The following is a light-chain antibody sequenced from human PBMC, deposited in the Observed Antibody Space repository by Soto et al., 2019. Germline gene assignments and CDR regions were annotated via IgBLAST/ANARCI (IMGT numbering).Light chain of an antibody. CDR3: HSYDSSTPAV. Sequence: NFMLTQPHSVSESPGKTVTISCTRSSGSIASNYVQWYQQRPGSAPTTVIYEDNQRPSGVPDRFSGSIDSSSNSASLIISGLKTEDEADYYCHSYDSSTPAVFGGGTQLTVL. CDR2: EDN. CDR1: SGSIASNY. V-gene: IGLV6-57*04. J-gene: IGLJ7*01.